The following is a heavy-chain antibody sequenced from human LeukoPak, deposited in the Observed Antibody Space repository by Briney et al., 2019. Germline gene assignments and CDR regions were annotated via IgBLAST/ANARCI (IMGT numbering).Heavy chain of an antibody. J-gene: IGHJ4*02. CDR3: ARHPQWAESGSFDY. Sequence: PSETLSLTCTVSGGSISNYYWSWVRQPPGKGLEWIGYIYYSGSTTYNPSLKSRVTISVDTSKNQFSLKLSSVTAADTAVYYCARHPQWAESGSFDYWGQGTLVIVSS. V-gene: IGHV4-59*08. D-gene: IGHD6-13*01. CDR2: IYYSGST. CDR1: GGSISNYY.